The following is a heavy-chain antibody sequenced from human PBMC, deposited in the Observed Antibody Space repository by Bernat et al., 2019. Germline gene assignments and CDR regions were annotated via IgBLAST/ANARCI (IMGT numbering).Heavy chain of an antibody. CDR2: ISGSGGST. D-gene: IGHD3-16*01. CDR3: AKFYTPDQRKNWGEWPSRVNAFDI. CDR1: GFTFSSYA. V-gene: IGHV3-23*04. J-gene: IGHJ3*02. Sequence: VQLVESGGGVVQPGRSLRLSCAASGFTFSSYAMSWVRQAPGKGLEWVSAISGSGGSTYYADSVKGRFTISRDNSKNTLYLQMNSLRAEDTVVYYCAKFYTPDQRKNWGEWPSRVNAFDIWGQGTMVTVSS.